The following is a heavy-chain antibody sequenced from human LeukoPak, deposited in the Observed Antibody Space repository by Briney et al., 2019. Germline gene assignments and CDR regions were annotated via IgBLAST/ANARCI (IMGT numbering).Heavy chain of an antibody. J-gene: IGHJ4*02. CDR2: IYADDNT. V-gene: IGHV3-53*01. Sequence: GGSLRLSCAASGFSVTNNYMSWVRQAPGKGLEWVSVIYADDNTYYAKSVRGRFTISRDNSKNTLYLQMNSLRDEGTAVYYCARGGGAFCGSDCHRSFDFWGQGTLVTVSS. CDR1: GFSVTNNY. CDR3: ARGGGAFCGSDCHRSFDF. D-gene: IGHD2-21*02.